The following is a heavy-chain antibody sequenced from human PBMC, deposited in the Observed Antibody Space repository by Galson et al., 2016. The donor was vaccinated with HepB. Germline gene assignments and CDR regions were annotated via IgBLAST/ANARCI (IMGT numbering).Heavy chain of an antibody. Sequence: PGKGLEWIGYIYKTGTTSYSPSLKSRVTVSVDTSKNQFSLKLRSVTAADTAVYYCARASTPIRTRFDPWGQGTLVTVSS. V-gene: IGHV4-59*01. CDR2: IYKTGTT. CDR3: ARASTPIRTRFDP. D-gene: IGHD2-2*01. J-gene: IGHJ5*02.